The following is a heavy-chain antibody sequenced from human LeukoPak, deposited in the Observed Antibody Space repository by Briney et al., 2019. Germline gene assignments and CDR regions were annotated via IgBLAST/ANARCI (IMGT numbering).Heavy chain of an antibody. D-gene: IGHD3-10*01. Sequence: GGSLRLSCVASGFTFSSYWMSWVRQAPGKGLEWVANIKEDGSETYYVDSVKGRFTISRDNAKNSLYLQMNSLGADDTAVYYCARNGAWGQGTLVTVSS. CDR3: ARNGA. CDR1: GFTFSSYW. CDR2: IKEDGSET. J-gene: IGHJ5*02. V-gene: IGHV3-7*01.